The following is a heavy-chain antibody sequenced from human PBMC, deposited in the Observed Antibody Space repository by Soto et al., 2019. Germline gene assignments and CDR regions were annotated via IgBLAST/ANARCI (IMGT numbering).Heavy chain of an antibody. Sequence: PSETLSLTCAVYGGSFSGYYWSWMRQPPGKGLEWIGEINHSGSTNYNPSLKSRVTISVDTSKNQFSLKLSSVTAADTAVYYCARGLNSGVLKYWGQGTLVTVSS. J-gene: IGHJ4*02. CDR3: ARGLNSGVLKY. CDR2: INHSGST. D-gene: IGHD2-8*01. V-gene: IGHV4-34*01. CDR1: GGSFSGYY.